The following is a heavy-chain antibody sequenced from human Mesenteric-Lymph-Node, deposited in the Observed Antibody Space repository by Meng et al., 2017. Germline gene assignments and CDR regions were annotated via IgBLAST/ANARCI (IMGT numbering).Heavy chain of an antibody. CDR3: ARHDGGYGDYFDH. J-gene: IGHJ4*02. Sequence: VELREAVPCPVRSSETYSLDCAVSGGSMSRSNWESWVRQPPVNGLEWFGEIYHGGSTNYNPSLKSRVTISVDKSKNQFSLKLSSVTATDTAVYYCARHDGGYGDYFDHWGQGTLVTVSS. CDR1: GGSMSRSNW. CDR2: IYHGGST. D-gene: IGHD5-12*01. V-gene: IGHV4-4*02.